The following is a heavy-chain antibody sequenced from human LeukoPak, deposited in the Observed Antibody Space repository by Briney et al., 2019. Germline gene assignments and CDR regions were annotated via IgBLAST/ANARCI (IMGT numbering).Heavy chain of an antibody. Sequence: GGSLRLSCAASGFTFSSYSMNWVRQAPGKGLEWVSSISSRSSYIYYADSVKGRFTISRDNAKDSLYLQMNSLRAEDTAVYYCARDYYDSAPFDYWGQGTLVTVSS. CDR3: ARDYYDSAPFDY. D-gene: IGHD3-22*01. CDR1: GFTFSSYS. CDR2: ISSRSSYI. V-gene: IGHV3-21*01. J-gene: IGHJ4*02.